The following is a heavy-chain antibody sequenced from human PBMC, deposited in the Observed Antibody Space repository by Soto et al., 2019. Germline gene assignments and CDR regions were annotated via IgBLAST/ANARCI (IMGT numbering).Heavy chain of an antibody. J-gene: IGHJ4*02. D-gene: IGHD3-22*01. CDR3: AHREDYYDSSGYSGVFDY. CDR2: IYWNDDK. CDR1: GCSLSTSGVG. V-gene: IGHV2-5*01. Sequence: SGPTQVNPTQNLTLTCTFSGCSLSTSGVGVGWIRQPPGKALEWLALIYWNDDKRYSPSLKSRLTITKDTSKNQVVLTMTNMDPVDAATYYCAHREDYYDSSGYSGVFDYWGQGTLVTVSS.